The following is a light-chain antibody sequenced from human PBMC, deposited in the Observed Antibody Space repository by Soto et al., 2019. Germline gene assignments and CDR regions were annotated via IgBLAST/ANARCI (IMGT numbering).Light chain of an antibody. CDR1: QSISSY. V-gene: IGKV1-39*01. J-gene: IGKJ5*01. CDR3: QQSYSTLRT. Sequence: DLQMTQSPSSVSASVGDRVTITCRASQSISSYLNWYQQKPGKAPKLLIYAASTLQSGVPSRFSGSGSGTDFTLTISSLQPEDFATYYCQQSYSTLRTFGQGTRLEIK. CDR2: AAS.